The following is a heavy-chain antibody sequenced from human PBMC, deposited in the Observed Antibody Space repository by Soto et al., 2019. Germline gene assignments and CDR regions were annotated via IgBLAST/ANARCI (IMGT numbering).Heavy chain of an antibody. Sequence: SETLSLTCTVSGGSISSSSYYWGWIRQPPGKGLEWIGSIYYSGSTYYNPSLKSRVTVSVDTSKNQFSLKLSSVTAADTAVYYCARRPSDFWFDPWGQGTLVTVSS. D-gene: IGHD2-21*02. CDR1: GGSISSSSYY. CDR3: ARRPSDFWFDP. CDR2: IYYSGST. V-gene: IGHV4-39*01. J-gene: IGHJ5*02.